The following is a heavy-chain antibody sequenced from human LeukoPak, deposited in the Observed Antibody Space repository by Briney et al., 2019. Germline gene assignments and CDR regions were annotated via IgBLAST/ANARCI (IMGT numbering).Heavy chain of an antibody. CDR1: GGSISSSSYY. J-gene: IGHJ3*02. CDR2: IYYSGCT. Sequence: SETLSLTCTVSGGSISSSSYYWAWIRQPPGKGLEWIGRIYYSGCTYYNPSLKSRVTISVDTSKNQFSLRLSSVTAADTAVYYCARPLTGTTDAFDIWGQGTMVTVSS. D-gene: IGHD1-20*01. CDR3: ARPLTGTTDAFDI. V-gene: IGHV4-39*01.